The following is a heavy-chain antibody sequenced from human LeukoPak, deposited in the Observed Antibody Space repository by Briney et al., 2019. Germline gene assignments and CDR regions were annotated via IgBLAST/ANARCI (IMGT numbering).Heavy chain of an antibody. J-gene: IGHJ3*02. Sequence: PSETLSLTCTVSGGSISSSSYYWGWIRQPPGKGLEWIGSIYYSGSTYYNPSLKSRVTISVDTSKNQFSLKLSSVTAADTAVYYCARDKPWVYGDLSRGAFDIWGQGTMVTVSS. V-gene: IGHV4-39*07. CDR2: IYYSGST. D-gene: IGHD4-17*01. CDR3: ARDKPWVYGDLSRGAFDI. CDR1: GGSISSSSYY.